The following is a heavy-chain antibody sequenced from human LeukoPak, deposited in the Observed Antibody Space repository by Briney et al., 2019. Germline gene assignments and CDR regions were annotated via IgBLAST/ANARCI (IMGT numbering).Heavy chain of an antibody. J-gene: IGHJ4*02. D-gene: IGHD3-16*01. Sequence: GGSLRLSCAASGFTFSSYAMSWVRQAPGKGLEWVSGILGSGRNTYYAESVKGRFTISRDNSKNTLYLQMNSLRAEDTAVYYCARGGGMGGGYWGQGTLVTVSS. CDR2: ILGSGRNT. V-gene: IGHV3-23*01. CDR1: GFTFSSYA. CDR3: ARGGGMGGGY.